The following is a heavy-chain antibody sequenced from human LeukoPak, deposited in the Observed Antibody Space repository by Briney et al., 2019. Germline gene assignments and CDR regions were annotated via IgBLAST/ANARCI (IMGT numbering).Heavy chain of an antibody. J-gene: IGHJ1*01. CDR2: ISYDGSTK. CDR1: GFTFSSYG. CDR3: AKVSRYGDDGEYFQH. D-gene: IGHD4-17*01. V-gene: IGHV3-30*18. Sequence: GRSLRLSCAASGFTFSSYGMHWVRQAPGKGLEWVAVISYDGSTKYYADSVKGRFTISRDNSMNTLYLQMNSLRAEDTAVYYCAKVSRYGDDGEYFQHWGQGTLVTVSS.